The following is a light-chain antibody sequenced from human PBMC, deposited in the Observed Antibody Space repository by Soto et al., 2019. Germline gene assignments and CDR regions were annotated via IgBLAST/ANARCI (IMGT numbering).Light chain of an antibody. V-gene: IGLV2-14*01. Sequence: QSALTQPASVSGSPGQSITISCTGTSSDVGDYNYVSWYQQHPGKAPKLMIYEVSNRPSGVSNRFSGSKSGNTASLTISGLQAEDEADYYCSSYTTSSPYVFGTGTQLTVL. CDR1: SSDVGDYNY. CDR2: EVS. J-gene: IGLJ1*01. CDR3: SSYTTSSPYV.